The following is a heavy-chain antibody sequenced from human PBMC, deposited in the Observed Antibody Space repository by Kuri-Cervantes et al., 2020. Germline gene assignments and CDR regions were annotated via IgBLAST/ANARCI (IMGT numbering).Heavy chain of an antibody. CDR3: AKVISEWGGSDY. CDR2: IRYDGSYK. Sequence: LSLTCAASGFTFSSYGMHWVRQAPGKGLEWVALIRYDGSYKYHADSVRGRFTISRDNSKNTLSLQMNSLRPEDTAVYYCAKVISEWGGSDYWGQGTLVTVSS. J-gene: IGHJ4*02. D-gene: IGHD3-16*01. V-gene: IGHV3-30*02. CDR1: GFTFSSYG.